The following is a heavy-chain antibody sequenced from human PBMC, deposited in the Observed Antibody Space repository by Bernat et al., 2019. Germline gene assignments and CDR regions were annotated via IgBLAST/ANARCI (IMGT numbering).Heavy chain of an antibody. Sequence: QLQLQESGPGLVKPSETLSLTCTVSGGSISSSSYYWGWIRQPPGKGLEWIGSIYYSGSTYYNPSLKSRVTISVDTSKNQFSLKLSPVTAADTAVYYCARGRDYYDSSGPFDYWGQGTLVTVSS. CDR3: ARGRDYYDSSGPFDY. CDR1: GGSISSSSYY. V-gene: IGHV4-39*01. CDR2: IYYSGST. J-gene: IGHJ4*02. D-gene: IGHD3-22*01.